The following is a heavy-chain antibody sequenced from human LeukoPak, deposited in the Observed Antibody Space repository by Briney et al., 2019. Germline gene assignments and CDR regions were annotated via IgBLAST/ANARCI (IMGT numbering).Heavy chain of an antibody. CDR1: GFTFSSDG. Sequence: GGSLRLSCAASGFTFSSDGMHWVRQAPAKGLEWLTFISYDANTKYYSDSVSGRFTVSRDNSKNTMYLQMNSLRPEDTAMYYCAKDRASSWSLDYWGQGNLVTVSS. D-gene: IGHD6-13*01. CDR2: ISYDANTK. CDR3: AKDRASSWSLDY. V-gene: IGHV3-30*18. J-gene: IGHJ4*02.